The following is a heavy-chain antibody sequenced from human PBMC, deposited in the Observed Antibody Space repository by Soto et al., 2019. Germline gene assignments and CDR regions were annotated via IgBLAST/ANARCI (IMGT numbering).Heavy chain of an antibody. V-gene: IGHV4-30-4*01. Sequence: PSETLSLTCTVSGGSISSGDYYWSWIRQPPGKGLEWIGYIYYSGSTYYNPSLKSRVTISVDTSKNQFSLKLSSVTAADTAVYYCARGSRYSSPAKHLDYWGQGTRVTVSS. CDR1: GGSISSGDYY. CDR2: IYYSGST. D-gene: IGHD6-13*01. CDR3: ARGSRYSSPAKHLDY. J-gene: IGHJ4*02.